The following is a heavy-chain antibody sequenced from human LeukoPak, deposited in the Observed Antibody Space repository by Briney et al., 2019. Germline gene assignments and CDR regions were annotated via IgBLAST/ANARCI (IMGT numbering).Heavy chain of an antibody. CDR2: IWYGGSNK. Sequence: GGSLRLSCAASGFTFSSYGMHWVRQAPGKGLEWVAVIWYGGSNKYYADSVKGRFTISRDNSKNTLYLQMNSLRAEDTAVYYCAKAGDFWSGHLDYWGQGTLVTVSS. CDR1: GFTFSSYG. D-gene: IGHD3-3*01. V-gene: IGHV3-30*02. J-gene: IGHJ4*02. CDR3: AKAGDFWSGHLDY.